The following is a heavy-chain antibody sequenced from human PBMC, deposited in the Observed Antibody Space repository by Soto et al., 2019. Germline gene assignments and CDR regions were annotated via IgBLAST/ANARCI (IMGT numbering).Heavy chain of an antibody. V-gene: IGHV1-69*13. CDR3: ARISERYCSGGSCYYYYYYGMDV. J-gene: IGHJ6*02. Sequence: SVKVSCKASGGTFSSYAISWVRQAPGQGLEWMGGIIPIFGTANYAQKFQGRVTITADESTSTAYMELSSLRSEDTAVYYCARISERYCSGGSCYYYYYYGMDVWGQGSTVTVSS. CDR2: IIPIFGTA. CDR1: GGTFSSYA. D-gene: IGHD2-15*01.